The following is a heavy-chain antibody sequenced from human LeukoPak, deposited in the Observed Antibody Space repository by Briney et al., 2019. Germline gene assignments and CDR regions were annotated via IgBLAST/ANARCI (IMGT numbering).Heavy chain of an antibody. D-gene: IGHD6-13*01. CDR3: ARSRGVPGVDAFDI. J-gene: IGHJ3*02. Sequence: SETLSLTCTVSGGSISSYYWSWIRQPPGKGLEWIGYIYYSGSTNYNPSLKRRVTISVDTSKNQFSLKLSSVTAADTAVYDCARSRGVPGVDAFDIWGQGTMVTVSS. CDR2: IYYSGST. V-gene: IGHV4-59*08. CDR1: GGSISSYY.